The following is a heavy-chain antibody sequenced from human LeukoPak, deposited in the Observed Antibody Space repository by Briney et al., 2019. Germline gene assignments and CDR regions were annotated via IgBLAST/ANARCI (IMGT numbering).Heavy chain of an antibody. CDR3: ASAGGSGRIPFDY. CDR2: ISSSSSYI. D-gene: IGHD3-10*01. V-gene: IGHV3-21*01. J-gene: IGHJ4*02. Sequence: GGSLRLSCAASGFTFSSYSMNWVRQAPGKGLEWVSSISSSSSYIYYADSVKGRFTISRDNAKNSLYLQMNSLRAEDTAVYYCASAGGSGRIPFDYWGQGTLVTVSS. CDR1: GFTFSSYS.